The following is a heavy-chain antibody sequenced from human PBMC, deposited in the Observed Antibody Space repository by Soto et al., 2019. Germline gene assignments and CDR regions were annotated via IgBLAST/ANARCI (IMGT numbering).Heavy chain of an antibody. CDR2: ISGSGGAT. V-gene: IGHV3-23*01. Sequence: EVQLLESGGGVVQPGGSLRLSCAASGFTFSAYAMSWVRQAPGKGLEWVSVISGSGGATYYADSVKGRFTISRDNSKNTLYLQMNSLRAEDMAVYDCARQEYITTWYLKYWGQGTLVTVSS. D-gene: IGHD6-13*01. CDR3: ARQEYITTWYLKY. CDR1: GFTFSAYA. J-gene: IGHJ4*02.